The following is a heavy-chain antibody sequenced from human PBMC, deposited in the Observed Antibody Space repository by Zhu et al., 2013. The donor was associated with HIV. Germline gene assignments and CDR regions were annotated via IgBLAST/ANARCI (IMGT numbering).Heavy chain of an antibody. CDR1: GGSISSYY. CDR2: IYYSGST. D-gene: IGHD2-21*02. Sequence: QVQLQESGPGLVKPSETLSLTCTVSGGSISSYYWSWIRQPPGKGLEWIGYIYYSGSTNYNPSLKSRVTISVDTSKNQFSLKLSSVTAADTAVYYCARVNKDIVVVTATGGMDVWGPRGPRVTGLL. CDR3: ARVNKDIVVVTATGGMDV. J-gene: IGHJ6*01. V-gene: IGHV4-59*01.